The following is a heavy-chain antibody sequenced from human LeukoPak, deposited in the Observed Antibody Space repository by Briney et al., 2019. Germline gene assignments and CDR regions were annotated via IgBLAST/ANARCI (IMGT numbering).Heavy chain of an antibody. D-gene: IGHD2-15*01. CDR2: IYYSGST. CDR1: GGSISSSSYY. Sequence: SETLSLTCTVSGGSISSSSYYWGWIRQPPGKGLEWIGSIYYSGSTYYNPSLKSRVTISVDTSKNQFSLKLSSVTTADTAVYYCARDLCSGGSCYSPRWFDPWGQGTLVTVSS. CDR3: ARDLCSGGSCYSPRWFDP. V-gene: IGHV4-39*07. J-gene: IGHJ5*02.